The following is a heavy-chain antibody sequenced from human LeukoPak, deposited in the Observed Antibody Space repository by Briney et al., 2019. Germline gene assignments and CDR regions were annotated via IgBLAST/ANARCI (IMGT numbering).Heavy chain of an antibody. D-gene: IGHD2-15*01. CDR1: GGSISSSSYY. J-gene: IGHJ1*01. Sequence: SETLSLTCTVSGGSISSSSYYWGWIRQPPGKGLEWIGSIYYSGSTYYNPSLKSRVTISVDTSKNQFSLKLSSVTAADTAVYYCARHPRNCSGGSCYSIEYFQHWGQGTLVTVSS. CDR2: IYYSGST. V-gene: IGHV4-39*01. CDR3: ARHPRNCSGGSCYSIEYFQH.